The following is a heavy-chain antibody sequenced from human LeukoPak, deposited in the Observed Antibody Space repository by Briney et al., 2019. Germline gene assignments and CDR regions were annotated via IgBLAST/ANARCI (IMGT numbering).Heavy chain of an antibody. CDR2: INHSGST. J-gene: IGHJ5*02. CDR1: GGSFSGYY. D-gene: IGHD2-8*01. V-gene: IGHV4-34*01. CDR3: ARPYCTNGICSNWFDP. Sequence: SETLSLTCAVYGGSFSGYYWSWIRQPPGKGLEWIGEINHSGSTYCNPSLKSRVTMSADTSKDQFSLKLSSVTAADTAVYYCARPYCTNGICSNWFDPWGQGTLVTVSS.